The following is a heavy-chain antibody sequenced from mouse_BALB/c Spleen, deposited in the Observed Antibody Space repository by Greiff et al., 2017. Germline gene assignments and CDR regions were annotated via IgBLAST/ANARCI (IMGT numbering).Heavy chain of an antibody. CDR2: IRLKSNNYAT. D-gene: IGHD1-2*01. V-gene: IGHV6-6*02. CDR1: GFTFSNYW. CDR3: TRSLLRLDY. Sequence: EVKVEESGGGLVQPGGSMKLSCVASGFTFSNYWMNWVRQSPEKGLEWVAEIRLKSNNYATHYAESVKGRFTISRDDSKSSVYLQMNNLRAEDTGIYYCTRSLLRLDYWGQGTTLTVSS. J-gene: IGHJ2*01.